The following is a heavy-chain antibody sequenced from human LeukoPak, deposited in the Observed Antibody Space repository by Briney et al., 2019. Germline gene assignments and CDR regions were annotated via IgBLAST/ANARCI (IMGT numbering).Heavy chain of an antibody. Sequence: SETLSLTCAVYGGSFSGYYWSWIRQPPGKGLERIGEINHSGSTNYNPSLKSRVTTSVDTSKNQFSLKLSSVTAADTAVYYCARGKWLRSAFDYWGQGTLVTVSS. CDR2: INHSGST. D-gene: IGHD5-12*01. CDR1: GGSFSGYY. V-gene: IGHV4-34*01. CDR3: ARGKWLRSAFDY. J-gene: IGHJ4*02.